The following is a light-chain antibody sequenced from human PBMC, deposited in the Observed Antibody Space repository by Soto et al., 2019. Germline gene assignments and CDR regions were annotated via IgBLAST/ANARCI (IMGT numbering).Light chain of an antibody. CDR2: EVS. J-gene: IGLJ1*01. V-gene: IGLV2-8*01. CDR1: SSDVGGYNY. Sequence: ALXQPPSASGSRGQSVTISCTGTSSDVGGYNYVSWYQQHPGKAPKLMIYEVSKRPSGVPDRFSGSKSGNTASLTVSGLQAEDEADYYCSSYAGSNNPYVFGTGTKVTVL. CDR3: SSYAGSNNPYV.